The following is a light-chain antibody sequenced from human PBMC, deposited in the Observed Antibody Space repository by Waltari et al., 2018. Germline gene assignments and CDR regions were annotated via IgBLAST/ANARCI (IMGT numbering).Light chain of an antibody. CDR1: SSNIGSHN. J-gene: IGLJ3*02. CDR3: AAWDDSLSWV. CDR2: WNN. Sequence: QSVLTQPPSVSGNPGQRITISCSGSSSNIGSHNVYWYQQVPGTAPRLLIYWNNRRPSGVHNRFSGSKSGTSASLAISGLRSEDEADYYCAAWDDSLSWVFGGGTHLTVL. V-gene: IGLV1-47*01.